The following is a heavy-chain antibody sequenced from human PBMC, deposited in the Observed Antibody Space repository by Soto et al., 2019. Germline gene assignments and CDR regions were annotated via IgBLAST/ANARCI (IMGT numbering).Heavy chain of an antibody. CDR3: ARQTTYSSSWHDC. CDR2: IYSSGSI. Sequence: QVQLQESGPGLVKPSEPLSLTCRVSGGSINNYYWRWIRQPAGKGLEYIGRIYSSGSINYNPSLNLRVTMSVDSSKNQFSLKVRSVTAADTAVYYCARQTTYSSSWHDCWCQGTLVTVSS. CDR1: GGSINNYY. J-gene: IGHJ4*02. V-gene: IGHV4-4*07. D-gene: IGHD6-13*01.